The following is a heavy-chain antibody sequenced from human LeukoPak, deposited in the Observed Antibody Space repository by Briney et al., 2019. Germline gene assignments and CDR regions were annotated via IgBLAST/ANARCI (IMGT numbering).Heavy chain of an antibody. V-gene: IGHV3-49*04. CDR2: IRSKAYGGTT. Sequence: PGGSLRLSCTASGFTFGDYAMSWVRQAPGKGLEWVGFIRSKAYGGTTEYAASVKGRFTVSRDDSKSIAYLQMNSLKTEDTAVYCCTRGYYDSSGYPDYWGQGTLVTVSS. CDR1: GFTFGDYA. J-gene: IGHJ4*02. D-gene: IGHD3-22*01. CDR3: TRGYYDSSGYPDY.